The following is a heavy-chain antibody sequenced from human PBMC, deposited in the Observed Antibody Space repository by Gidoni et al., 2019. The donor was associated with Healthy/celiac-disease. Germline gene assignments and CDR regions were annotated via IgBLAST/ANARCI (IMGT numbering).Heavy chain of an antibody. D-gene: IGHD1-1*01. CDR2: IYYSGST. V-gene: IGHV4-39*01. Sequence: QLQLQESGPGLVKPSETLSLTCTVSGGSISSSSYYWGWIRQPPGKGLEWIGSIYYSGSTYYNPSLKSRVTISVDTSKNQFSLKLSSVTAADTAVYYCARHPTRNWNPSYYYYYMDVWGKGTTVTVSS. J-gene: IGHJ6*03. CDR3: ARHPTRNWNPSYYYYYMDV. CDR1: GGSISSSSYY.